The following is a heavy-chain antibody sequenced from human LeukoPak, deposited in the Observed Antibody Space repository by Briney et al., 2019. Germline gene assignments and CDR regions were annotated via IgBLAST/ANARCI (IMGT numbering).Heavy chain of an antibody. J-gene: IGHJ6*02. CDR3: ARAVPDFWSGYYRYYYGMDV. V-gene: IGHV3-7*01. CDR1: GFTLSSYW. CDR2: IKQDGSEK. D-gene: IGHD3-3*01. Sequence: GGSLRLSCAASGFTLSSYWMSWVRQAPGKGLEWVANIKQDGSEKYYVDCVKGRFTISRDNPKNSLYLQMNSLRAEDTAVYYCARAVPDFWSGYYRYYYGMDVWGQGTTVTVSS.